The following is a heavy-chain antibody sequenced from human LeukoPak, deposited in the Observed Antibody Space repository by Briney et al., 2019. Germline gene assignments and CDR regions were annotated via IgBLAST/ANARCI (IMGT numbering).Heavy chain of an antibody. CDR2: IYYSGST. J-gene: IGHJ4*02. CDR3: ARYIATVLDY. V-gene: IGHV4-30-4*01. D-gene: IGHD5-18*01. CDR1: GGSISSGDYY. Sequence: SETLSLTCTVSGGSISSGDYYWSWIRQPPGKGLEWIGYIYYSGSTYYNLSLKSRVTISVDTSKNQFSLKLSSVTAADTAVYYCARYIATVLDYWGQGTLVTVSS.